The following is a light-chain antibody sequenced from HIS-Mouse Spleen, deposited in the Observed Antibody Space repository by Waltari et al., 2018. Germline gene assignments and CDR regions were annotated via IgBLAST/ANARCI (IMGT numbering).Light chain of an antibody. J-gene: IGLJ3*02. CDR2: EGS. CDR1: SSDVGSYHL. CDR3: CSYAGSSTWV. V-gene: IGLV2-23*01. Sequence: QSALTQPASVSGSPGQSITIPCTGTSSDVGSYHLVPWYQQPPGKAPKLMIYEGSKRPSGVSNRFSGSKSGNTASLTISGLQAEDEADYYCCSYAGSSTWVFGGGTKLTVL.